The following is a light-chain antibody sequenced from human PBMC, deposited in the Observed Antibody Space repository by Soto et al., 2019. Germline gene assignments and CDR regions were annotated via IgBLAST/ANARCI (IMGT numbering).Light chain of an antibody. CDR1: SSDVGSYNS. CDR2: DVN. Sequence: QSALTQPASVSGSPGQSIAISCTGTSSDVGSYNSVSWYQQYPGKAPKLMIHDVNNRPSGISDRFSGSKSGNTASLTISGLQAEDEADYYCGSFTSSTSYVFGTGNKLTVL. CDR3: GSFTSSTSYV. V-gene: IGLV2-14*03. J-gene: IGLJ1*01.